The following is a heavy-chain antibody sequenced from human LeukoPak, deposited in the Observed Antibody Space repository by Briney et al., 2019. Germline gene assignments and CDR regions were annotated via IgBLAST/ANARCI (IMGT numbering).Heavy chain of an antibody. V-gene: IGHV6-1*01. J-gene: IGHJ3*02. D-gene: IGHD5-18*01. Sequence: SQTLSLTSAISGDSVSSNIAAWNWIRQSPSRGLEWLGRTYYRSKWYNDYAVSVKSRITINPDTSKNQFSLQLNSVTPEDTAVYYCARERIQLWEIHDAFDIWGQGTMVTVSS. CDR1: GDSVSSNIAA. CDR2: TYYRSKWYN. CDR3: ARERIQLWEIHDAFDI.